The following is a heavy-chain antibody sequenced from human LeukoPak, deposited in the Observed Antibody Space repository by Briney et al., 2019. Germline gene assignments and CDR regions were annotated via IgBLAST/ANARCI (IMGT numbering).Heavy chain of an antibody. CDR1: GFTFSSYS. CDR2: ISSSSSYI. CDR3: ARSVASRDTAMVLSYYYYMDV. Sequence: GGSLRLSCAASGFTFSSYSMNWVRQAPGKGLEWVSSISSSSSYIYYADSVKGRFTISRDNAKNSLYLQMNSLRAEDTAVYYCARSVASRDTAMVLSYYYYMDVWGKGTTVTVSS. V-gene: IGHV3-21*01. J-gene: IGHJ6*03. D-gene: IGHD5-18*01.